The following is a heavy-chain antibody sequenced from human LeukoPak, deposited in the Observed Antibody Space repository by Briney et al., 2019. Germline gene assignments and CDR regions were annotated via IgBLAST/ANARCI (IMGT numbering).Heavy chain of an antibody. CDR2: IYYSGST. Sequence: SETLSLTCTVSGGSISSGNYYWSWIRQPAGKGLEWIGSIYYSGSTYYNPSLKSRVTISVDTSKNQFSLKLSSVTAADTAVYYCARHLKERNSPVLVAAINWFDPWGQGTLVTVSS. D-gene: IGHD2-15*01. CDR1: GGSISSGNYY. V-gene: IGHV4-39*01. J-gene: IGHJ5*02. CDR3: ARHLKERNSPVLVAAINWFDP.